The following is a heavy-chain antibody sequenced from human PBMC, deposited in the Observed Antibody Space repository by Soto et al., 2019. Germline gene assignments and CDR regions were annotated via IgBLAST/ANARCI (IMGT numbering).Heavy chain of an antibody. CDR2: IQYSGST. D-gene: IGHD6-13*01. CDR1: GGSISNYS. V-gene: IGHV4-59*01. Sequence: QVQLQESGPGLVKPSETLSLTCTVSGGSISNYSWSWIRQTTEKGLEWIGNIQYSGSTNYNPSLKSRATISIDTSKNQFSLKLSSVTAADTAVYYCARKAGSHWGQGTLVTVSS. CDR3: ARKAGSH. J-gene: IGHJ4*02.